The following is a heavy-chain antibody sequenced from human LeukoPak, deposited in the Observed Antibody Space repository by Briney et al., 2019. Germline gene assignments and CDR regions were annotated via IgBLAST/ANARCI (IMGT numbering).Heavy chain of an antibody. J-gene: IGHJ4*02. CDR1: GFTFSNYA. CDR2: IDGGGGGT. Sequence: GGSLRLSCAASGFTFSNYAMSWVRQAPGKGLEWVSCIDGGGGGTYYADSVKGRFTISRDNSKNTLYLQMNSLRAEDTAIYYCAKYSHGSGPRSFDYWGQGTLVTVSS. V-gene: IGHV3-23*01. CDR3: AKYSHGSGPRSFDY. D-gene: IGHD2-15*01.